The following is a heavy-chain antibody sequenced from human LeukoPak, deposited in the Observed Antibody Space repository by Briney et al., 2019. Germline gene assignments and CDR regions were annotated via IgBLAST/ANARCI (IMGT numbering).Heavy chain of an antibody. V-gene: IGHV1-69*04. D-gene: IGHD3-22*01. CDR2: IIPIFGIA. CDR1: GGTFSSYA. J-gene: IGHJ4*02. CDR3: AREQGYYYDSSGYCFDY. Sequence: SVKVSCKASGGTFSSYAISWVRQAPGQGLEWMGRIIPIFGIANYAQRFQGRVTITADKPTSTAYMELSSLRSEDTAVYYCAREQGYYYDSSGYCFDYWGQGTLVTVSS.